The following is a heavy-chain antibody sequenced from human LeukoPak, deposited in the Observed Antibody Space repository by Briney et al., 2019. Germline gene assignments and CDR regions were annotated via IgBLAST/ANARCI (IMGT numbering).Heavy chain of an antibody. D-gene: IGHD3-3*01. CDR3: AVRYYDFWSGYYTDGYYYYMDV. CDR1: RFTFNSYA. J-gene: IGHJ6*03. V-gene: IGHV3-23*01. Sequence: PGGSLRLSCAASRFTFNSYAMSWVRQAPGKGLEWVSAISGSGGSTYYADSVKGRFTISRDNSKNTLYLQMNSLRAEDTGVYYCAVRYYDFWSGYYTDGYYYYMDVWGKGTTVTVSS. CDR2: ISGSGGST.